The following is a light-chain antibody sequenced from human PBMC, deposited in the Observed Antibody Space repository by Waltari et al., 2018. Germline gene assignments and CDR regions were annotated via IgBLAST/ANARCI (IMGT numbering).Light chain of an antibody. CDR3: QLLNSSPWT. CDR1: QGISDF. V-gene: IGKV1-9*01. CDR2: AAS. Sequence: IQLTQSPSSLSASVGDRVTITCRASQGISDFLAWYQQKPGKAPKLLIYAASTLQSGVPSRFSGSGSWTDFTLTITSLQPEDFATYYFQLLNSSPWTFGQGTKVDIK. J-gene: IGKJ1*01.